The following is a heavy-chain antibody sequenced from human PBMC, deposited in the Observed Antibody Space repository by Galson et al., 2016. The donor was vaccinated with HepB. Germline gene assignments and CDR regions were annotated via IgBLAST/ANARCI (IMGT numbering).Heavy chain of an antibody. CDR2: MNPNSGNT. J-gene: IGHJ4*02. CDR3: ARAFRHQPLSEY. V-gene: IGHV1-8*01. CDR1: GYRFRDYD. Sequence: SVKVSCKASGYRFRDYDVSWVRQAPGQGLEWMGWMNPNSGNTGYAQRLRGRIDMTSDASINTAYMELHSLRSEDTAVYYCARAFRHQPLSEYWGQGTLITVSS.